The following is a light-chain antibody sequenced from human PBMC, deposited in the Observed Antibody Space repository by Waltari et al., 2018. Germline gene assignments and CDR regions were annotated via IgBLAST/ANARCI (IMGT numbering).Light chain of an antibody. Sequence: QSALTQPTSASGSPGQSVTISCTGTSSDMCGDTHVSWYPQPPGKPPQLMIYAVSKRPSGVPYRFSGSKSGNTASLTVSGLQAEDEADYYCSSYAGSNNVFGTGTKFTVL. CDR1: SSDMCGDTH. CDR3: SSYAGSNNV. V-gene: IGLV2-8*01. J-gene: IGLJ1*01. CDR2: AVS.